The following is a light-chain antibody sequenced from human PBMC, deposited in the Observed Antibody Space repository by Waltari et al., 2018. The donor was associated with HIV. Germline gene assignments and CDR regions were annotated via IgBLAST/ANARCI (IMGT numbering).Light chain of an antibody. Sequence: QSALTQPRSVSGSPGQSVAISCTGTSSDVGCYHYVSWYQQHPGKAPKLMLSDVNKRPSGVPDRFSGSKSGNTASLTISGLQAEDEADYYCCSYAGDSVVFGGGTKLTVL. J-gene: IGLJ2*01. CDR2: DVN. CDR1: SSDVGCYHY. CDR3: CSYAGDSVV. V-gene: IGLV2-11*01.